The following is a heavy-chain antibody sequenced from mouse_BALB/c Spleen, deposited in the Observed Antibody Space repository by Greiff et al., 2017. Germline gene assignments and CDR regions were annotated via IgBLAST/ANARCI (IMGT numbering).Heavy chain of an antibody. Sequence: VTLVASGAELVRPGVSVKISCKGSGYTFTDSAMHWVKQSHATSLEWLGVISTYYGDASYNQKFKGKATMTVDKSSSTAYMELARLTSEDSAIYYFASDYYGSTPYYFDYWGQGTTRTGAS. J-gene: IGHJ2*01. V-gene: IGHV1S137*01. D-gene: IGHD1-1*01. CDR3: ASDYYGSTPYYFDY. CDR1: GYTFTDSA. CDR2: ISTYYGDA.